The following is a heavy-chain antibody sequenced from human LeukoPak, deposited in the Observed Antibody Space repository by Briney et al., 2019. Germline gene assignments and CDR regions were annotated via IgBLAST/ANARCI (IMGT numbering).Heavy chain of an antibody. J-gene: IGHJ1*01. CDR2: LYNGGRT. D-gene: IGHD6-13*01. CDR1: GFTFSSYS. Sequence: PGGSLRLSCAASGFTFSSYSMNWVRQAPGKGLEWVSLLYNGGRTYYADSVKGRFTISRDNSKNTLYLQMNSLRAEDTAVYYCAMCTAATGTIYWGQGTLVTVSS. V-gene: IGHV3-66*01. CDR3: AMCTAATGTIY.